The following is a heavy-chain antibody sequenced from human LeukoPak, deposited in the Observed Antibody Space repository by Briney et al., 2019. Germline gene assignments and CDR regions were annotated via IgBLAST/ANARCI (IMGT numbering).Heavy chain of an antibody. CDR1: GYTFTSYD. D-gene: IGHD1-26*01. CDR3: ARGALKWELPPIRARKSYYFDY. J-gene: IGHJ4*02. V-gene: IGHV1-8*01. Sequence: GASVKVSCKASGYTFTSYDINWVRQATGQGLEWMGWMNPNSGNTGYAQKFQGRVTMTRNTSISTAYMELSSVTAADTAVYYCARGALKWELPPIRARKSYYFDYWGQGTLVTVSS. CDR2: MNPNSGNT.